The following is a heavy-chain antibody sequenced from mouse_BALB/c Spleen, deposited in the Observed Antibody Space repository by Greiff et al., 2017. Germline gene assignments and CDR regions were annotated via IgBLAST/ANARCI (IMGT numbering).Heavy chain of an antibody. V-gene: IGHV2-3*01. D-gene: IGHD2-4*01. CDR2: IWGDGST. CDR3: ATMITQAWFAY. Sequence: VKVVESGPGLVAPSQSLSITCTVSGFSLTSYGVSWVRQPPGKGLEWLGVIWGDGSTNYHSALISRLSISKDNSKSQVFLKLNSLQTDDTATYYCATMITQAWFAYWGQGTLVTVSA. CDR1: GFSLTSYG. J-gene: IGHJ3*01.